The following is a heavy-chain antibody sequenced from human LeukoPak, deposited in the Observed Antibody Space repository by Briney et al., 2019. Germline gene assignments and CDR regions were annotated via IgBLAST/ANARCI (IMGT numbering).Heavy chain of an antibody. V-gene: IGHV3-48*03. D-gene: IGHD3-22*01. CDR3: ARRTKDSSGYYMFDY. Sequence: QPGGSLRLSCAASGFTFNNYEMNWVRQAPGKGLEWVSYISSSGTTMYYADSVKGRFTISRDNAKNSLYLQMNSLRAEDTAVHYCARRTKDSSGYYMFDYWGQGTLVTVSS. J-gene: IGHJ4*02. CDR1: GFTFNNYE. CDR2: ISSSGTTM.